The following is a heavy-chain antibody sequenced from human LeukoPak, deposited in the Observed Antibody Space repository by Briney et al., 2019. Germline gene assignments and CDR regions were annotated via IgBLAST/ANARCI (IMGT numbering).Heavy chain of an antibody. V-gene: IGHV3-48*03. CDR1: GFTFSSYE. J-gene: IGHJ4*02. CDR3: ARDGHDYVDYFFDY. D-gene: IGHD4-17*01. CDR2: ISSSGYTI. Sequence: PGGSLRLSCAASGFTFSSYEMNWVRQAPGKGLEWVSYISSSGYTIYYADSVKGRFTISRDNTKNSLYLQMNSLRAEDTAVYYCARDGHDYVDYFFDYWGQGTLATVSS.